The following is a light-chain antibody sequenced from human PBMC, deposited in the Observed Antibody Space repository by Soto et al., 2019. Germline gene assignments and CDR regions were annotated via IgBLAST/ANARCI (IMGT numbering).Light chain of an antibody. CDR2: KSN. Sequence: QSVLTQPPSASGTPGQRVTISCSGGSYNIGKNLVYWYQQRPGTAPKLLISKSNALPPGVPDRFSGSNSGSSASLAISGLRSEDEADYLWAAWDDSLSAWVFGGGTKLTVL. CDR3: AAWDDSLSAWV. V-gene: IGLV1-47*01. J-gene: IGLJ3*02. CDR1: SYNIGKNL.